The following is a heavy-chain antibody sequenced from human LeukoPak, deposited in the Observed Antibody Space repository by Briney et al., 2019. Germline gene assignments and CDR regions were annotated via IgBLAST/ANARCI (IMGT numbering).Heavy chain of an antibody. J-gene: IGHJ4*02. Sequence: GGSLRLSCAASGFTFSSYEMNWVRQAPGKGLEWVSYISSSGSTIYYADSVKGRFTISRDNAKNSLYLQMNSLRAEDTAVYYCARGRYSYGYGYYYDSSGYYTAFDYWGQGTLVTVSS. V-gene: IGHV3-48*03. CDR1: GFTFSSYE. D-gene: IGHD3-22*01. CDR3: ARGRYSYGYGYYYDSSGYYTAFDY. CDR2: ISSSGSTI.